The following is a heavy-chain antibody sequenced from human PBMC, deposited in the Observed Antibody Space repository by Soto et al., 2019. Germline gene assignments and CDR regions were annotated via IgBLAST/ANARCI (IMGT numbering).Heavy chain of an antibody. CDR3: ARLSGDHSAFFSYGMDA. CDR1: GFTFDTYW. D-gene: IGHD2-21*01. J-gene: IGHJ6*01. Sequence: GGSLRLSCAASGFTFDTYWMNWVRQAPGKGPEWLSGINSDGTISSYADSVKGRFTISRDNARNTLSLQMNSLRADDTAVYYCARLSGDHSAFFSYGMDAWVKGPRSPSPQ. V-gene: IGHV3-74*01. CDR2: INSDGTIS.